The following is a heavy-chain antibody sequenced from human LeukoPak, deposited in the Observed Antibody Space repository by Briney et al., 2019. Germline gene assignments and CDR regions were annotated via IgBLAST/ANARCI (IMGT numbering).Heavy chain of an antibody. CDR1: GDSVSSSNAA. CDR2: TFYRSKWYN. CDR3: ARARGYFDL. J-gene: IGHJ2*01. Sequence: SQTLSLTCDISGDSVSSSNAAWVWIRQSPSRGLEWLGRTFYRSKWYNDYAVSVKSRISIIPDTSRNQFSLQLNSVTPEDTAVYYCARARGYFDLWGRGTLVTVSS. V-gene: IGHV6-1*01.